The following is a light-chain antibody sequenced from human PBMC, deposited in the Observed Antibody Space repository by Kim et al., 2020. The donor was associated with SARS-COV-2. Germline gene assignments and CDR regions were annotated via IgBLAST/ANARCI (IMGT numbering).Light chain of an antibody. Sequence: GKKITLSCSGSDSNIERNFVYWYQQLPGKAPKVLIYRNHERPLGVSDRFSGSKSGTSASLAISGLLSEDEGDYYCAAWDDNLSGRVFGGGTQLTVL. V-gene: IGLV1-47*01. CDR2: RNH. J-gene: IGLJ3*02. CDR1: DSNIERNF. CDR3: AAWDDNLSGRV.